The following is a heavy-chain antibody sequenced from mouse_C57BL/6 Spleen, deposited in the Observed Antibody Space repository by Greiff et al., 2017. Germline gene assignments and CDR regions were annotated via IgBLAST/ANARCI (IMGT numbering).Heavy chain of an antibody. CDR1: GYTFTSYW. V-gene: IGHV1-52*01. J-gene: IGHJ2*01. CDR3: ARSNWEGGNYFDY. CDR2: IDPSDSET. Sequence: VQLQQSGAELVRPGSSVKLSCKASGYTFTSYWMHWVKQRPIQGLEWIGNIDPSDSETHYNQKFKDKATLTVDKSSSTAYMQLSSLTSEDSAVYYCARSNWEGGNYFDYWGQGTTLTVSS. D-gene: IGHD4-1*02.